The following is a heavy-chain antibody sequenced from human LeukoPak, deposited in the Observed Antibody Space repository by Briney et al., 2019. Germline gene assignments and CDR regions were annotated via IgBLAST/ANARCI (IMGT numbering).Heavy chain of an antibody. D-gene: IGHD2-2*01. CDR3: VRSACDCSSTSCRLDP. Sequence: GRSLRLSCAASGFSFSSYGMHWVRQAPGKGLEWVAVIWYDGSNKYYVDSVKGRFTISRDNSKNTLYLQMNSLRAEDTAVYYCVRSACDCSSTSCRLDPWGQGTLVTVSS. CDR2: IWYDGSNK. V-gene: IGHV3-33*01. CDR1: GFSFSSYG. J-gene: IGHJ5*02.